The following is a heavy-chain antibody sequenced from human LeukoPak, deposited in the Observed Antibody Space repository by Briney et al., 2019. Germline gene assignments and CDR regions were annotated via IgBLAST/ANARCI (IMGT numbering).Heavy chain of an antibody. CDR3: AKSGYNRFDY. CDR2: IRYDGSNK. Sequence: GGSLRLSCAASGFTFSSYGMHWVRQAPGKGLEWVTFIRYDGSNKYYADSVKGRFTISRDNSKNTLYLQMNSLIAEDTAVYYCAKSGYNRFDYWGQGTRVTVSS. D-gene: IGHD5-24*01. J-gene: IGHJ4*02. V-gene: IGHV3-30*02. CDR1: GFTFSSYG.